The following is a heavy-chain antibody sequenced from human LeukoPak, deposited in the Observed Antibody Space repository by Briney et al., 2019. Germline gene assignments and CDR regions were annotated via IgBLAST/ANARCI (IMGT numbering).Heavy chain of an antibody. D-gene: IGHD3-22*01. CDR1: GGSISSYY. Sequence: SETLSLTCTVSGGSISSYYWSWIRQPAGKGLEWIGRIYTSGSTNYNPSLKSRVTMSVDTSKNQFSLKLSSVTAADTAVYYCARARGGTMIESWLSPDAFDIWGQGTMVTVSS. V-gene: IGHV4-4*07. J-gene: IGHJ3*02. CDR2: IYTSGST. CDR3: ARARGGTMIESWLSPDAFDI.